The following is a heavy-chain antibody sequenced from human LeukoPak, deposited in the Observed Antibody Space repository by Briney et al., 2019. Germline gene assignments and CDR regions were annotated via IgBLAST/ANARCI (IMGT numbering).Heavy chain of an antibody. D-gene: IGHD4-17*01. V-gene: IGHV4-4*07. CDR1: GGSISSYY. CDR2: IYTSGST. J-gene: IGHJ4*02. CDR3: ARDLIYGDYSDYYFDY. Sequence: SETLSLTCTVSGGSISSYYWSWIRQPAGKGLEWIGRIYTSGSTNYNPSLKSRVTMSVDTSKNQFSLKLSSVTAADTAVCYCARDLIYGDYSDYYFDYWGQGTLVTVSS.